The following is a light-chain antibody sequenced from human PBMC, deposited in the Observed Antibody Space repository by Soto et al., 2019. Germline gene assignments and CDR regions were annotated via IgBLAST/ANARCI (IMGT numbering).Light chain of an antibody. J-gene: IGKJ1*01. Sequence: DIQMTQSPSTLSASVVDRVTITCRASQSISSWLAWYQQKPGKAPKLLIYDASRLQSGVPSRFSGSGPGTEFTLTISSLQPDDFATYYCQQYNSYSGTFGQGTKGDIK. CDR2: DAS. CDR3: QQYNSYSGT. CDR1: QSISSW. V-gene: IGKV1-5*01.